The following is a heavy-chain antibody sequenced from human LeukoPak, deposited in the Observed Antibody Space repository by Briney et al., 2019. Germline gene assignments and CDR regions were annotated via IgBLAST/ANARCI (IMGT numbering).Heavy chain of an antibody. D-gene: IGHD6-13*01. Sequence: GGSLRLSCAASGFTFDDYAMHWVRHAPGKGLEWVSGISWNIGSIGYADFVKCRFNISRDNAKNSLYLQMNSLRAGDTALYYCAKSSSWSRGAFDIWGQGTMVTVSS. J-gene: IGHJ3*02. V-gene: IGHV3-9*01. CDR3: AKSSSWSRGAFDI. CDR1: GFTFDDYA. CDR2: ISWNIGSI.